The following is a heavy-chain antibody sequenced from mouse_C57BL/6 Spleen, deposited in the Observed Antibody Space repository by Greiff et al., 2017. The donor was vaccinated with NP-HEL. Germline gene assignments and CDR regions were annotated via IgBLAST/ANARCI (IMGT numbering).Heavy chain of an antibody. CDR3: ARPGLITTVGDAMDY. D-gene: IGHD1-1*01. J-gene: IGHJ4*01. CDR1: GFTFSDYG. V-gene: IGHV5-17*01. Sequence: DVQLVESGGGLVKPGGSLKLSCAASGFTFSDYGMHWVRQAPEKGLEWVAYISSGSSTIYYADTVKGRFTISRDNAKNTLFLQMTSLRSEDTAMYYCARPGLITTVGDAMDYWGQGTSVTVSS. CDR2: ISSGSSTI.